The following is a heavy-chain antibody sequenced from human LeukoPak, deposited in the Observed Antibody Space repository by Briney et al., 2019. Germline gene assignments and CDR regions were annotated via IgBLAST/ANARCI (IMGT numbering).Heavy chain of an antibody. CDR2: IYYSGST. D-gene: IGHD2-21*02. Sequence: SETLSLTCTVSGGSISSYYWSWIRQPPGKGLEWIGYIYYSGSTNYNPSLKSRVTISVDTSKNQSSLKLSSVTAADTAVYYCARWARGVTAATEYFQHWGQGALVTVSS. CDR3: ARWARGVTAATEYFQH. J-gene: IGHJ1*01. V-gene: IGHV4-59*01. CDR1: GGSISSYY.